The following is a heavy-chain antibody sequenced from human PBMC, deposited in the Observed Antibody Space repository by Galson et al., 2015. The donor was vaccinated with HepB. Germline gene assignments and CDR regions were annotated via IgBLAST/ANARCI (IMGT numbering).Heavy chain of an antibody. V-gene: IGHV3-21*01. CDR3: ARDYTTVSTGYFHH. D-gene: IGHD4-17*01. J-gene: IGHJ1*01. Sequence: SLRLSCAPSGFTFSSYSMNWVRQAPGKGLEWVSSISSGSTYIYYADSLKGRFTISRDNAKNSLYLQMNSLRAEDTAVYYCARDYTTVSTGYFHHWGQGTLVTVSS. CDR2: ISSGSTYI. CDR1: GFTFSSYS.